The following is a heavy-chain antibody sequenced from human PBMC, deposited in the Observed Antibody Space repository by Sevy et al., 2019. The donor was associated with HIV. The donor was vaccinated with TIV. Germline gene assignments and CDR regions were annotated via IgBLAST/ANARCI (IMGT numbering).Heavy chain of an antibody. CDR3: ARGPNCGVGGCQQISPYCLDV. CDR1: GFAFSDHY. CDR2: IRNRPNHYTT. V-gene: IGHV3-72*01. D-gene: IGHD2-21*01. J-gene: IGHJ6*03. Sequence: GGSLRLSCAASGFAFSDHYVDWVRQAPGKGLEWVGRIRNRPNHYTTEYAASVEGRFTISRDDSRHSLYLQMNSLKTEDSAVYYCARGPNCGVGGCQQISPYCLDVWGIGATVTVSS.